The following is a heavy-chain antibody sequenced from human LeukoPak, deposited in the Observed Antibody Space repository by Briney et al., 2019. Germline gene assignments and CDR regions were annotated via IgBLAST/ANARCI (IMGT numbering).Heavy chain of an antibody. Sequence: ASVKVSCKASGYTFTSYDINWVRQATGQGLEWMGWMNPNSGNTGYAQKFQDRVAMTRNTSITTAYMELTSLRSEDTAVYYCAIRTIGSPVRKSLDYWGQGTLVTVSS. D-gene: IGHD1-26*01. CDR1: GYTFTSYD. CDR3: AIRTIGSPVRKSLDY. V-gene: IGHV1-8*01. J-gene: IGHJ4*02. CDR2: MNPNSGNT.